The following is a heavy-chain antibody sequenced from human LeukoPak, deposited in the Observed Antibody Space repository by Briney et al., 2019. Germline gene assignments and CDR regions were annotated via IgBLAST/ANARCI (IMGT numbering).Heavy chain of an antibody. J-gene: IGHJ4*02. CDR1: GGSISNTNW. D-gene: IGHD6-19*01. V-gene: IGHV4-4*02. CDR2: VNLQGNT. Sequence: KSSETLSLTCGVSGGSISNTNWWTWVRQPPGKGLEWIGEVNLQGNTNYNPSLKTRVTISVDTSRNQFSLKLTSVTRADTAVYYCARHGPIPMAATGNDFWGQGTLVTVSS. CDR3: ARHGPIPMAATGNDF.